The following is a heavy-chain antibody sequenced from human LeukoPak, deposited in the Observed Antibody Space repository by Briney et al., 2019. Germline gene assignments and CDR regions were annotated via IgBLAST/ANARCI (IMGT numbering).Heavy chain of an antibody. D-gene: IGHD1-7*01. V-gene: IGHV4-59*08. CDR3: ARLLGKYGITGTQWVYYYYGMDV. CDR2: IYYSGST. CDR1: GGSISSYY. J-gene: IGHJ6*02. Sequence: PSETLSLTCTVSGGSISSYYWSWIRQPPGKGLEWIGYIYYSGSTNYNPSLKSRVTISVDTSKNQFSLKLSSVTAADTAVYYCARLLGKYGITGTQWVYYYYGMDVWDQGTTVTVSS.